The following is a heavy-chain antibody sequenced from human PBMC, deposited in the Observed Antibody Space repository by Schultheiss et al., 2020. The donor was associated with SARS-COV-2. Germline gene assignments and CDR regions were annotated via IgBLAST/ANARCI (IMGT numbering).Heavy chain of an antibody. V-gene: IGHV5-51*01. CDR1: GYSFISYW. CDR3: ARLIEGPTVTAPFDY. CDR2: IYPGDSDT. J-gene: IGHJ4*02. Sequence: GGSLRLSCKGSGYSFISYWIGWVRQMPGKGLEWMGIIYPGDSDTRYSPSFQGQVTISADKSISTAYLQWSSLKASDTAMYYCARLIEGPTVTAPFDYWGQGTLVTVSS. D-gene: IGHD4-17*01.